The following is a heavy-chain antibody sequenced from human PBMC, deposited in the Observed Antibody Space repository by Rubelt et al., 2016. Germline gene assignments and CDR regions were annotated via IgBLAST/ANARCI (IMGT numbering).Heavy chain of an antibody. CDR1: GGSISSYY. D-gene: IGHD3-10*01. Sequence: QVQLQESGPGLVKPSETLSLTCTVSGGSISSYYWSWIRQPPGKGLEWIGYIYYSGSTNYNPSLKSRVTISVDTAKNQFSLRLTSVTTADTAIYFCARQRRGFDSWGQGALVTVSS. CDR3: ARQRRGFDS. CDR2: IYYSGST. J-gene: IGHJ4*02. V-gene: IGHV4-59*01.